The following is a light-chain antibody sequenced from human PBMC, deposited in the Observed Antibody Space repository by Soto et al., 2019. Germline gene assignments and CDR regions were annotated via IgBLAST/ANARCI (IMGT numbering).Light chain of an antibody. CDR1: QTISSY. V-gene: IGKV3-11*01. CDR2: DAF. CDR3: QHRSNWPLT. Sequence: EIVLTQSPATLSLSPGERATLSCRASQTISSYLAWYRQKPGQAPRLLIYDAFNRATGVPARFSGSGSGTDFTLTISSLEPEDFAVYYCQHRSNWPLTFGGGTKVDIK. J-gene: IGKJ4*01.